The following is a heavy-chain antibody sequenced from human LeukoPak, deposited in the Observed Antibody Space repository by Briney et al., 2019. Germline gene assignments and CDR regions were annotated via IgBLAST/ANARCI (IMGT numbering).Heavy chain of an antibody. J-gene: IGHJ4*02. Sequence: PGRSLRLSCAASGFTFSSYAMHWVRQAPGKGLEWVAVISYDGSNKYYADSVKGRFTISRDNSKNTLYLQMNGLRAEDTAVYYCARDHSGNLYYFDYWGQGTLVTVSS. V-gene: IGHV3-30-3*01. CDR1: GFTFSSYA. D-gene: IGHD4-23*01. CDR2: ISYDGSNK. CDR3: ARDHSGNLYYFDY.